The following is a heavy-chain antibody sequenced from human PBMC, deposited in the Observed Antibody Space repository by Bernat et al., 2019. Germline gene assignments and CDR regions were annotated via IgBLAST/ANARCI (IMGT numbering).Heavy chain of an antibody. D-gene: IGHD3-22*01. CDR2: ISSSGSTI. J-gene: IGHJ4*02. CDR1: GFTFSSYS. Sequence: EVQLVESGGGLVQPGGSLRLSCAASGFTFSSYSMNWVRQAPGKGLEWVSYISSSGSTIYYADSVKGRFTISRDNAKNSLYLQMNSLRDEDTAVYYCARAYDSSGYYFPTLGYWDQGTLVTVSS. V-gene: IGHV3-48*02. CDR3: ARAYDSSGYYFPTLGY.